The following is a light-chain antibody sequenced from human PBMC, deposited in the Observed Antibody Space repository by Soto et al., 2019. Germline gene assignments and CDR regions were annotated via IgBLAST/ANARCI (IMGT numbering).Light chain of an antibody. CDR1: SSDVGSYNH. CDR3: CSSAPGRTFV. Sequence: QSVLAQPASVSGSPGQSITISCSGTSSDVGSYNHVAWYQQFPGKTPKLIIYEVTYRPSGVSDRFSGSEPGNTASLTISGLQAEDEADYYCCSSAPGRTFVFGTGTKVTVL. V-gene: IGLV2-23*02. CDR2: EVT. J-gene: IGLJ1*01.